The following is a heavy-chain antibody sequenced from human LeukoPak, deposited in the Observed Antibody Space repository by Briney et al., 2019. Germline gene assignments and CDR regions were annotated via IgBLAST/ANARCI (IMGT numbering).Heavy chain of an antibody. J-gene: IGHJ4*02. CDR2: IKQDGSGK. D-gene: IGHD3-22*01. CDR1: GFTFSSYW. V-gene: IGHV3-7*01. Sequence: PGGSLRLSCAASGFTFSSYWMSWVRQAPGKGLEWVANIKQDGSGKYYVDSVKGRFTISRDNAKNSLYLQMNSLRAEDTAVYYCARGAYYDSSGYYYNWGQGTLVTVSS. CDR3: ARGAYYDSSGYYYN.